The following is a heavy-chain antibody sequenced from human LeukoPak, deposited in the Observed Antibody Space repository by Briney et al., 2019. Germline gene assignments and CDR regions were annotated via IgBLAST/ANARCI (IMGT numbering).Heavy chain of an antibody. CDR2: ISGSGGST. V-gene: IGHV3-23*01. CDR1: GFTFSSYA. J-gene: IGHJ4*02. CDR3: AKYRELRPTFFDY. D-gene: IGHD1-26*01. Sequence: PGGSLRLSXAASGFTFSSYAMSWVRQAPGKGLEWVSAISGSGGSTYYADSVKGRFTISRDNSKNTLYLQMNSLRAEDTAVYYCAKYRELRPTFFDYWGQRTLVTVSS.